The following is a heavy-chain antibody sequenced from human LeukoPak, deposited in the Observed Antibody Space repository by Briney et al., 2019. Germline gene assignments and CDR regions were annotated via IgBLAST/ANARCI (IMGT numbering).Heavy chain of an antibody. CDR3: AKVGVVYSYYYYYMDV. CDR1: GFTFSSYA. Sequence: XSCAXSGFTFSSYAMSWVRQAPGKGLEWVSAISGSGGSTYYADSVKGRFTISRDNSKNTLYLQMNSLRAEDTAVYYCAKVGVVYSYYYYYMDVWGKGTTVTVSS. CDR2: ISGSGGST. D-gene: IGHD3-3*01. J-gene: IGHJ6*03. V-gene: IGHV3-23*01.